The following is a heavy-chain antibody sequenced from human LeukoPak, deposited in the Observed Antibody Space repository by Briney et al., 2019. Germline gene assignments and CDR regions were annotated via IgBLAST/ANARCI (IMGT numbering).Heavy chain of an antibody. CDR3: ASLPVTTYYYYGMDV. CDR1: GFTLSNYG. D-gene: IGHD4-17*01. Sequence: PGGSLRLSCAASGFTLSNYGMHWVRQAPGKGLEWVAVIWYDESNKYYADSVKGRFTISRDNSKNTLYLQMNSLRAEDTAVYYCASLPVTTYYYYGMDVWGQGTTVTVSS. V-gene: IGHV3-33*01. J-gene: IGHJ6*02. CDR2: IWYDESNK.